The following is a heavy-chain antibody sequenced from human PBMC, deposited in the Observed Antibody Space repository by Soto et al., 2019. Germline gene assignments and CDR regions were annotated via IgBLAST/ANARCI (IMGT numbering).Heavy chain of an antibody. CDR2: IVVGSGNT. D-gene: IGHD3-9*01. CDR3: AGYDILSLDV. CDR1: GFTFTSSA. J-gene: IGHJ6*02. Sequence: SVKVSCKSSGFTFTSSAMQCVRQARGQRLEWIGWIVVGSGNTNYAQKFQERVTITRDMSTSTAYMELSSLRSEDTAVYYCAGYDILSLDVWGQGTTVTVSS. V-gene: IGHV1-58*02.